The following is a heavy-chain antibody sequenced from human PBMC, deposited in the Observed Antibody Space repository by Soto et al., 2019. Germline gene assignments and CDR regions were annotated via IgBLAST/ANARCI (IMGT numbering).Heavy chain of an antibody. V-gene: IGHV4-34*01. CDR1: GGSFIGYY. D-gene: IGHD2-8*01. CDR2: INHSGST. Sequence: SETLPLTCAVYGGSFIGYYWSWILQPPGKGLEWIGEINHSGSTNYNPSLKSRVTISVDTSKNQFSLKLSSVTAADTAVYYCARVGTNGVYIQDYGAFDIWGQGTMVTVSS. J-gene: IGHJ3*02. CDR3: ARVGTNGVYIQDYGAFDI.